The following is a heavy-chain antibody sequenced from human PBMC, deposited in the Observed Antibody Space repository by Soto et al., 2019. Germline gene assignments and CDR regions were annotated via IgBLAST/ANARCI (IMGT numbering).Heavy chain of an antibody. CDR2: VRSKGAYYAT. CDR1: GFSFSGSD. CDR3: TAGSDYT. Sequence: VQLVESGGGLVQPGGSLKLSCAGYGFSFSGSDIHWVRQASGKGLEWVGRVRSKGAYYATAYDVSVKGRFTISRDDSKSRASLQMNSLTPEDTAIYYWTAGSDYTWGQGILVTVSS. D-gene: IGHD3-10*01. J-gene: IGHJ5*02. V-gene: IGHV3-73*01.